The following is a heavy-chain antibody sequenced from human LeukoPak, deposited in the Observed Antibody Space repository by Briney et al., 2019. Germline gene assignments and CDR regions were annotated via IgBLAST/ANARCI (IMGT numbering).Heavy chain of an antibody. CDR1: GFTFDDYA. Sequence: GRSLRLSCAASGFTFDDYAMHWVRHAPGKGLEWVSGISWNSGSLGYADSVKGRFTISRDNAKNSLYLQMNSLRAEDMALYYCAKDMGQHYYDSSGYYGGFDYWGQGTLVTVSS. V-gene: IGHV3-9*03. CDR3: AKDMGQHYYDSSGYYGGFDY. CDR2: ISWNSGSL. J-gene: IGHJ4*02. D-gene: IGHD3-22*01.